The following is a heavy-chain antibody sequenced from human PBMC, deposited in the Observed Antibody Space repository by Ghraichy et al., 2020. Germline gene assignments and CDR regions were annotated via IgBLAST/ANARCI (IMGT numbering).Heavy chain of an antibody. CDR3: ARGGYTYGLGSYFDF. CDR2: IYYTGST. D-gene: IGHD5-18*01. J-gene: IGHJ4*02. CDR1: GGSINNYY. Sequence: SETLSLTCTVSGGSINNYYWSWIRQPPGKGLEWIGYIYYTGSTNYNPSFESRVTISVDTSKNQFSLILISGTAADTAFYYCARGGYTYGLGSYFDFWGQGTLVTVSS. V-gene: IGHV4-59*01.